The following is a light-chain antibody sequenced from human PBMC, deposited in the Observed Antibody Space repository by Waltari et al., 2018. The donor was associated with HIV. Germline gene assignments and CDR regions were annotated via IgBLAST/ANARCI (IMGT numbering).Light chain of an antibody. J-gene: IGLJ1*01. CDR1: RSDVGGYTY. CDR2: EVS. Sequence: QSALTQPRSVSGSPGQSVTISCTGTRSDVGGYTYVSWYQQHPGKAPKLMIYEVSKRPSGVPDRFSGSKSGNTASLTISGLQAEDEADYYCCSYAGSYTFVFGTGTKVTVL. V-gene: IGLV2-11*01. CDR3: CSYAGSYTFV.